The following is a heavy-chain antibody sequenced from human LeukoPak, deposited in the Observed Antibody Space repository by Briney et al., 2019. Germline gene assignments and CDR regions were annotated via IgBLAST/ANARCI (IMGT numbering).Heavy chain of an antibody. CDR2: IIPIFGTA. Sequence: ASVKVSCKASGGTFSSYAISWVRQAPGQGLEWMGGIIPIFGTANYAQKFQGRVAITADESTSTAYMELSSLRSEDTAVYYCARSGDGVDYYDSSGYYDYWGQGTLVTVSS. CDR1: GGTFSSYA. CDR3: ARSGDGVDYYDSSGYYDY. J-gene: IGHJ4*02. V-gene: IGHV1-69*13. D-gene: IGHD3-22*01.